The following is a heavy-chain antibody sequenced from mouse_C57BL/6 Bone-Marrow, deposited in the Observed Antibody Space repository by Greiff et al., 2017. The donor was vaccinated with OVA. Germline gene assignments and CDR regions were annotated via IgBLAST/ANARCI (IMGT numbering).Heavy chain of an antibody. CDR3: TTWGYYGSSYWFAY. J-gene: IGHJ3*01. CDR1: GFNIKDDY. Sequence: EVNVVESGAELVRPGASVKLSCTASGFNIKDDYMHWVKQRPEQGLEWIGWIDPENGDTEYASKFQGKATITADTSSNTAYLQLRSLTSEDTAVFYCTTWGYYGSSYWFAYWGQGTLVTVSA. D-gene: IGHD1-1*01. CDR2: IDPENGDT. V-gene: IGHV14-4*01.